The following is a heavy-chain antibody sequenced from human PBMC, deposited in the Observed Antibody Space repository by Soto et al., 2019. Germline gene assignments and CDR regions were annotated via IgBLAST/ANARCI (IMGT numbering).Heavy chain of an antibody. Sequence: LRLSCAASGFTFSSYAMHWVRQAPGKGLEWVAVISYDGSNKYYADSVKGRFTISRDNSKNTLYLQMNSLRAEDTAVYYCARDQYYYDSSGFLAPQNDAFDIWGQGTMVTVSS. D-gene: IGHD3-22*01. CDR1: GFTFSSYA. V-gene: IGHV3-30-3*01. CDR2: ISYDGSNK. CDR3: ARDQYYYDSSGFLAPQNDAFDI. J-gene: IGHJ3*02.